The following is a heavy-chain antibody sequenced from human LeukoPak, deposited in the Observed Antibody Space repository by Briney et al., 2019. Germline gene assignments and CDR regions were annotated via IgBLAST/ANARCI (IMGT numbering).Heavy chain of an antibody. CDR2: ISWNSGSI. CDR3: AKVSTHPYYYYGMDV. V-gene: IGHV3-9*01. J-gene: IGHJ6*02. Sequence: GGSLRLSCAASGFTFDDYAMHWVRQAPGKGLEWVSGISWNSGSIGYADSVKGRFTISRDNAKNSLYLQMNSLRAEDTALYYCAKVSTHPYYYYGMDVWGQGTTVTVSS. CDR1: GFTFDDYA. D-gene: IGHD3-16*02.